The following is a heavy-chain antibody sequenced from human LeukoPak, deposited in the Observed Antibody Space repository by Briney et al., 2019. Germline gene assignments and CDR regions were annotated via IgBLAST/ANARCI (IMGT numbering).Heavy chain of an antibody. CDR1: EFTFSDYY. D-gene: IGHD6-19*01. Sequence: PGGSLRLSCAASEFTFSDYYMNWVRQAPGKGLEWVSYISSSSSTIYYADSVKGRFTISRDNAKNSLYLQMNSLRAEDTAVYYCARGQEGSGWSWGQGILVTVSS. CDR2: ISSSSSTI. J-gene: IGHJ1*01. CDR3: ARGQEGSGWS. V-gene: IGHV3-48*01.